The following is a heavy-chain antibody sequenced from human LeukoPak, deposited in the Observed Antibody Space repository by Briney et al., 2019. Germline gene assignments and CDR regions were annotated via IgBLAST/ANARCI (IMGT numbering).Heavy chain of an antibody. Sequence: PGGSLRLSCAASGFTFSSYGMHWVRQAPGKGLEWVAFIRYDGSNKYYADSVKGRFTISRDNSKNSLYLHMNSLKTEDTAVYYCVPSGGCPPYFDYGAQGPLVTVSS. CDR3: VPSGGCPPYFDY. V-gene: IGHV3-30*02. D-gene: IGHD6-19*01. CDR1: GFTFSSYG. J-gene: IGHJ4*02. CDR2: IRYDGSNK.